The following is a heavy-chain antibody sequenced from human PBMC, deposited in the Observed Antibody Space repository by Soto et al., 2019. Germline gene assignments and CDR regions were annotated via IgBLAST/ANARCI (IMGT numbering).Heavy chain of an antibody. CDR1: GFTFSSYG. V-gene: IGHV3-33*01. CDR2: IWYDGSNK. CDR3: ARGYYDSVGYYYYYYGMDV. D-gene: IGHD3-22*01. Sequence: GGSLRLSFAASGFTFSSYGMHWVRQAPGKGLEWVAVIWYDGSNKYYADSVKGRFTISRDNSKNTLYLQMNSLRAEDTAVYYCARGYYDSVGYYYYYYGMDVWGQGTTVTVSS. J-gene: IGHJ6*02.